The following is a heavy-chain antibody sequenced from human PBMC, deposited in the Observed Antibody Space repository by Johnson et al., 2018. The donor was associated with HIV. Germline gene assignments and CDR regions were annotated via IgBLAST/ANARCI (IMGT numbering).Heavy chain of an antibody. D-gene: IGHD4-17*01. CDR3: ARRTVTALFDI. V-gene: IGHV3-11*04. Sequence: QVQLVESGGGVVQPGRSLRLSCAASGFTVSSNYMSWIRQAPGKGLEWLSFISSSGDIIRYADSVKGRFTISRDNAKNSLILQMNSLRDEDTAGYYCARRTVTALFDIWGQGTMVTVSS. CDR1: GFTVSSNY. CDR2: ISSSGDII. J-gene: IGHJ3*02.